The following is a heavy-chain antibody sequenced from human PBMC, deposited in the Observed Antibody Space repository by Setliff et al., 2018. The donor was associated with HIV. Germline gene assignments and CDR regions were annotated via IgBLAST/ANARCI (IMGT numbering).Heavy chain of an antibody. CDR3: ARGYYNFWSGYYDSRFPNPIDAFDI. Sequence: GASVKVSCKASGGTFSSYAISWVRQAPGQGLEWMGGIIPIFGTANYAQKFQGRVTITTDESTSTAYMELRSLRSDDTAVYYCARGYYNFWSGYYDSRFPNPIDAFDIWGQGTMVTVSS. V-gene: IGHV1-69*05. CDR1: GGTFSSYA. D-gene: IGHD3-3*01. CDR2: IIPIFGTA. J-gene: IGHJ3*02.